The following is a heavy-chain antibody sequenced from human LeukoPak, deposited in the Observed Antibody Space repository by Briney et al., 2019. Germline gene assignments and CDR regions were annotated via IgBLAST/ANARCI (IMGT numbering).Heavy chain of an antibody. J-gene: IGHJ4*02. CDR1: GFTFSSYA. Sequence: PGGSLRLSCAASGFTFSSYAMSWVRQAPGKGLEWVSYFSSSGGGTFYAGSVKGRFTISRDNSKNTLYLQMNSLRAEDTAVYYCARDHGGGASDYWGQGTLVTVSS. V-gene: IGHV3-23*01. CDR2: FSSSGGGT. CDR3: ARDHGGGASDY. D-gene: IGHD1-26*01.